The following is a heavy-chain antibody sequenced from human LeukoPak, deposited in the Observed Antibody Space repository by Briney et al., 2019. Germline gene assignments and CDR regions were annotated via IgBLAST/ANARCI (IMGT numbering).Heavy chain of an antibody. Sequence: PSETLSLTCTVSGGSISSYYWSWIRQPPGKGLEWIGVIYDSGSTNYSPSFKSRATISIDTPKNQFSLELSSVTAADTAVYYCARQTSGSYTWGQGTLVTVSA. D-gene: IGHD6-19*01. V-gene: IGHV4-59*01. CDR3: ARQTSGSYT. CDR2: IYDSGST. CDR1: GGSISSYY. J-gene: IGHJ4*02.